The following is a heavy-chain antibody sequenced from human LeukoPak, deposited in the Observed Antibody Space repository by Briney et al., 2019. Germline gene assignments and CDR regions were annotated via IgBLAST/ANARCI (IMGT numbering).Heavy chain of an antibody. J-gene: IGHJ4*02. D-gene: IGHD3-10*01. CDR1: GFTFSSYA. CDR2: ISGSGGST. CDR3: ARVAMPGLWFGDYYFDY. Sequence: GGSLRLSCAASGFTFSSYAMSWVRQAPGKGLEWVSAISGSGGSTYYADSVKGRFTISRDNSKNTLYLQMNSLRAEDTAVYYCARVAMPGLWFGDYYFDYWGQGTLVTVSS. V-gene: IGHV3-23*01.